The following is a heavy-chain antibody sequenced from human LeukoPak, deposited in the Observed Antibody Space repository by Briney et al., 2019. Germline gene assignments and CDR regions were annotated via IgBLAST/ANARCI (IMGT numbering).Heavy chain of an antibody. CDR1: GGTFSSYA. V-gene: IGHV1-69*13. CDR2: IIPIFGTA. D-gene: IGHD4-17*01. CDR3: ARVTTVTPYYYYGMDV. Sequence: SVKVSCKASGGTFSSYAISWVRQAPGQGLEWMGGIIPIFGTANYAQKFQGRVTITPDESTSTAYMELSSLRSEDTAVYYCARVTTVTPYYYYGMDVWGQGTTVTVSS. J-gene: IGHJ6*02.